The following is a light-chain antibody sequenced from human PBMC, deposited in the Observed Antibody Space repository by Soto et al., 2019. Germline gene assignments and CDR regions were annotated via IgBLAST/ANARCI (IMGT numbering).Light chain of an antibody. V-gene: IGKV1-9*01. Sequence: DIQLTQSPSFLSASVGDRVTITCRASQGISSYLAWYQQKPGKAPNLLIYAASTLQNGVPSRFRGSASGTEFTLTINSLQPEDFATYYCQHLNSDFYTFGQGTKLEIK. CDR1: QGISSY. CDR3: QHLNSDFYT. J-gene: IGKJ2*01. CDR2: AAS.